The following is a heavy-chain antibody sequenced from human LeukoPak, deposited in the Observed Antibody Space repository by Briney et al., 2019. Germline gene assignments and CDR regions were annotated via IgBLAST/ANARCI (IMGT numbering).Heavy chain of an antibody. J-gene: IGHJ4*02. Sequence: PGGSLRLSCAASEFGFSDHWMTWVRQAPGKGLEWVADIKKDGTVKNHVESVRGRFTISRDNAKNSLYLQMRSLRVDDTAVYFCARGPDYGIRSDYLDYWGQGTLVTVSS. CDR2: IKKDGTVK. D-gene: IGHD4-17*01. CDR3: ARGPDYGIRSDYLDY. CDR1: EFGFSDHW. V-gene: IGHV3-7*01.